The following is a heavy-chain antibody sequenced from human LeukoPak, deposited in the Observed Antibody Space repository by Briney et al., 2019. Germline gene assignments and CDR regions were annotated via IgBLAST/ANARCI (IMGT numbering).Heavy chain of an antibody. Sequence: GGSLRLSCAASGFTFSSYAMSWVRQAPGKGLEWVLAISGSGGSTYYADSVKGRFTISRDNSKNTLYLQMNSLRAEDTAVYYCAKFYPTDYDFWSGYSYYFDYWGQGTLVTVSS. CDR3: AKFYPTDYDFWSGYSYYFDY. V-gene: IGHV3-23*01. CDR2: ISGSGGST. J-gene: IGHJ4*02. D-gene: IGHD3-3*01. CDR1: GFTFSSYA.